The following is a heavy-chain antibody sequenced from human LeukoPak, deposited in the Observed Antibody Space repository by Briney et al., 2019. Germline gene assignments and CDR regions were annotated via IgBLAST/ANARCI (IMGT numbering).Heavy chain of an antibody. V-gene: IGHV4-34*01. CDR3: ARGRTSRRYSSLGY. CDR1: GGSFSGYY. Sequence: SETLSLTCAVYGGSFSGYYWSWIRQPPGKGLEWIGDVNHSGSTDYNPSLRSRVTISVDTSKNQFSLRLTSVTAADTAVYYCARGRTSRRYSSLGYGGQGTLVTVSS. D-gene: IGHD6-13*01. J-gene: IGHJ4*02. CDR2: VNHSGST.